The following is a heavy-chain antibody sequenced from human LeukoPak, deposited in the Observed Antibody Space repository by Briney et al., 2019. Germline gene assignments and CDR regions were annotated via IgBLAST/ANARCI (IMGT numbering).Heavy chain of an antibody. CDR3: ARRGGDYWYFDL. Sequence: SDTLSLTCTVSGRSISNSYWSWIRQPPGKGLECIGYIYTSGNTNYNPSLKSRVTISVDTSKNQFSLKLDSVTAADTAVYYCARRGGDYWYFDLWDRGTLVTVSS. J-gene: IGHJ2*01. CDR1: GRSISNSY. CDR2: IYTSGNT. V-gene: IGHV4-4*09.